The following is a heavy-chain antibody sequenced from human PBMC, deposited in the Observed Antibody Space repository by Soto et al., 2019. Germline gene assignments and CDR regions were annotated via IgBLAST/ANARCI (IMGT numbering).Heavy chain of an antibody. D-gene: IGHD1-1*01. J-gene: IGHJ3*02. V-gene: IGHV4-59*01. CDR1: GGSISSYY. CDR2: IYYSGST. Sequence: SETLSITCTVSGGSISSYYWSWIRQPPGKGLEWIGYIYYSGSTNYNPSLKSRVTISVDPSKNQFSLKLSSVTAAATAVYYCARGGGTDPFDIWGQGTMVTVSS. CDR3: ARGGGTDPFDI.